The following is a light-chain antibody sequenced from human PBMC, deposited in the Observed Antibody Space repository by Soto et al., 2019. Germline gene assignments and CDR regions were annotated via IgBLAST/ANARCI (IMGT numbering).Light chain of an antibody. CDR2: AAS. V-gene: IGKV3-15*01. J-gene: IGKJ5*01. CDR1: QRVSSN. Sequence: EIGMTQAPATLSVSQGENATLSCRARQRVSSNLAWYQQHPGQAPRLLMYAASTRATGTPARFSGCGSGAEFALTISSLQSEDFADYYCQQYDNGPPITLGQGMRLEIK. CDR3: QQYDNGPPIT.